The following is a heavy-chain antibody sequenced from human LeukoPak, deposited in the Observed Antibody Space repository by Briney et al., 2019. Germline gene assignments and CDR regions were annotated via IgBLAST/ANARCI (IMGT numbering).Heavy chain of an antibody. CDR1: GFTFSSYA. CDR2: ISYDGSNQ. Sequence: GGSLRLSCAASGFTFSSYAMHWVRQAPGRGLEWVAVISYDGSNQYYADSVKGRFTISRDNSKNTLYLQMNSLRVEDMAVYYCARVQGGSSSGFDYWGQGNLVTVSS. V-gene: IGHV3-30*04. CDR3: ARVQGGSSSGFDY. D-gene: IGHD6-6*01. J-gene: IGHJ4*02.